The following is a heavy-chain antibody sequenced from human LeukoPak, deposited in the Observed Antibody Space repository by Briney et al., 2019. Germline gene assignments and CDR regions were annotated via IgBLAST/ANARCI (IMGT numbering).Heavy chain of an antibody. CDR3: ARDGDGMDV. Sequence: PPGGSLRLSCAASGFTFSDYGMHGVRQAPGKGLEWVALIWLDGSNKYSADSVKGRSTISRDNYKNTLYLQMSSLRAEDTAVYYCARDGDGMDVWGQGTTVTVSS. CDR1: GFTFSDYG. D-gene: IGHD3-16*01. CDR2: IWLDGSNK. J-gene: IGHJ6*02. V-gene: IGHV3-33*01.